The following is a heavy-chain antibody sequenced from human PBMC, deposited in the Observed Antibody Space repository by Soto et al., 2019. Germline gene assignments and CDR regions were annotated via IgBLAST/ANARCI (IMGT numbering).Heavy chain of an antibody. CDR3: ARGPFPKDRYFDY. CDR2: IIPIFGTA. CDR1: GGTFSSYA. D-gene: IGHD2-15*01. Sequence: SVKVSCKASGGTFSSYAISWVRQAPGQGLEWMGGIIPIFGTANYAQKFQGRVTITADESTSTAYMELSSLRSEDTAVYYCARGPFPKDRYFDYWGQRTLVTVSS. J-gene: IGHJ4*02. V-gene: IGHV1-69*13.